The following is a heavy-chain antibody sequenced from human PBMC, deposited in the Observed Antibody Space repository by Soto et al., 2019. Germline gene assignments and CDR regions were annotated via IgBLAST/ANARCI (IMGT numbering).Heavy chain of an antibody. CDR2: IYPGDSDT. Sequence: GESLKISCKGSGYSFTSYWIGWVRQMPGKGLEWMGIIYPGDSDTRYSPSFQGQVTISADKSISTAYLQWGSLKASDTAMYYCARIKPKSYRDYDYVWGSYRYFDYWGQGTLVTVSS. J-gene: IGHJ4*02. CDR1: GYSFTSYW. V-gene: IGHV5-51*01. CDR3: ARIKPKSYRDYDYVWGSYRYFDY. D-gene: IGHD3-16*02.